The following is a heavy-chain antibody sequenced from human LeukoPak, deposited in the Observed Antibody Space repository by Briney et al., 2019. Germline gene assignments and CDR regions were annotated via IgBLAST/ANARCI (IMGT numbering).Heavy chain of an antibody. J-gene: IGHJ1*01. CDR1: GGSMSSYF. CDR2: IYYSGRT. D-gene: IGHD6-13*01. V-gene: IGHV4-59*01. CDR3: ARSCTSSWDGDFQH. Sequence: SETLSLTCTVSGGSMSSYFWSWIRQPPGKGLEWIGYIYYSGRTNYNPSLKSRVSISVDTSKNQFSLKLSTVTCAYTAVYYCARSCTSSWDGDFQHWGQGTLVTVSS.